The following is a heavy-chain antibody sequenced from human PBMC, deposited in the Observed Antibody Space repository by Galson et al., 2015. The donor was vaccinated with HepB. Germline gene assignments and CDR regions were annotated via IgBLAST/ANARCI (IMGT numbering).Heavy chain of an antibody. CDR3: ARSLWPEDF. D-gene: IGHD1-14*01. Sequence: SLRLSCAASGFTFSSYYMSWVRQAPGKGLEWVANINQDGTSKNYVDSVKGRFSISRDNAENSVSLQMSSLRVEDTAGYYCARSLWPEDFWGQGTLVTVSS. CDR1: GFTFSSYY. CDR2: INQDGTSK. J-gene: IGHJ4*02. V-gene: IGHV3-7*01.